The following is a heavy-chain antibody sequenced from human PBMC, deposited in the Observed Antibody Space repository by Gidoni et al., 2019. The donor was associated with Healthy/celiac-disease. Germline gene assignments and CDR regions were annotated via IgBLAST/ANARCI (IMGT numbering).Heavy chain of an antibody. CDR1: GGSISSYY. CDR3: ARAVTTVTETPFDY. V-gene: IGHV4-59*01. D-gene: IGHD4-4*01. J-gene: IGHJ4*02. Sequence: QVQLQESGPGLVKPSETLSLTCTGSGGSISSYYWSWIRQPPGKGLEWIGYIYYSGSTNYNPSLKSRVTISVDTSKNQFSLKLSSVTAADTAVYYCARAVTTVTETPFDYWGQGTLVTVSS. CDR2: IYYSGST.